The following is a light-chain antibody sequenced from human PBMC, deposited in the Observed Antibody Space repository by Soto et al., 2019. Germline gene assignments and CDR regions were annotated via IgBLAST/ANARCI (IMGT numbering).Light chain of an antibody. J-gene: IGLJ1*01. CDR2: EVT. Sequence: QSVLTQPPSASGSHGQSVTISCTGASSDVGGYNYVSWYQQHPGKAPKLMIYEVTKRPSGVPDRFSGSKSGNTASLTVSGLQPEDEADYYCSSYAGGNNAYVFGTGTKVTVL. V-gene: IGLV2-8*01. CDR3: SSYAGGNNAYV. CDR1: SSDVGGYNY.